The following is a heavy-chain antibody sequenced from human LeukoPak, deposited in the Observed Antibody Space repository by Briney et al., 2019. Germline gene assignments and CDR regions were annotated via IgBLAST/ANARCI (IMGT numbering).Heavy chain of an antibody. V-gene: IGHV1-2*02. CDR3: ARPGYCTDKSCEGLDY. J-gene: IGHJ4*02. Sequence: ASVKVSCKASGYTFTGYYIHWVRQAPGQGPVWMGWINPSSGGTNYAKKFQGRVTMTRDTSISTAYMELSTLRSDDTAVYYCARPGYCTDKSCEGLDYWGQGTLVTVSS. D-gene: IGHD2-8*02. CDR1: GYTFTGYY. CDR2: INPSSGGT.